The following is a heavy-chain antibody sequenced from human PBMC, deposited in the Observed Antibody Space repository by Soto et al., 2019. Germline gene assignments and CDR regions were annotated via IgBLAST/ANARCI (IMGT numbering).Heavy chain of an antibody. V-gene: IGHV3-30-3*01. CDR3: ARDIAVAGTVLSYYYGMDV. Sequence: QVQLVESGGGVVQPGRSLRLSCAASGFTFSSYAMHWVRQAPGKGLEGGAVISYDGSNKYYADSVKGRFTISRDNSKNTVYLQMHSLRAEDTAVYYCARDIAVAGTVLSYYYGMDVWGQGTTVTVSS. CDR1: GFTFSSYA. D-gene: IGHD6-19*01. CDR2: ISYDGSNK. J-gene: IGHJ6*02.